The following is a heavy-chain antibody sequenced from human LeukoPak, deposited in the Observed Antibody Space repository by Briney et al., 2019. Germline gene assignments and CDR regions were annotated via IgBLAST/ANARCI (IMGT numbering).Heavy chain of an antibody. J-gene: IGHJ4*02. V-gene: IGHV3-21*01. D-gene: IGHD3-10*01. Sequence: GGSLRLSCAASGFTFSSYSMNWVRQAPGKGLEWVSSISSSSSYIYYADSVKGRFTISRDNAKNSLYLQMNSLRAEDTAVYYCARSMVRGVIIGYWGQGTLVTVSS. CDR1: GFTFSSYS. CDR2: ISSSSSYI. CDR3: ARSMVRGVIIGY.